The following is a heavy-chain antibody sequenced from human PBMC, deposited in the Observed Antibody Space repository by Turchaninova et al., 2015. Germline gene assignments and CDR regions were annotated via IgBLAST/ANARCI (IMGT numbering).Heavy chain of an antibody. J-gene: IGHJ6*02. CDR3: VXXRTIGARGALYGMXV. D-gene: IGHD6-6*01. V-gene: IGHV3-53*02. CDR2: FSSGGGT. Sequence: EVQLVETGGGLIQPGGSLRMSCAASDLRVRTNYMGWVRQAPREGRGWVSFFSSGGGTKYAEAVXXRITXXRDXSXNTXYLKMXXLRXXXTAVYYCVXXRTIGARGALYGMXVWGQGXTVTVSS. CDR1: DLRVRTNY.